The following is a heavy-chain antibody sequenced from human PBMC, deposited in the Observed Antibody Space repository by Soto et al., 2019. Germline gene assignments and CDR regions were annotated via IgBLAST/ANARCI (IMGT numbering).Heavy chain of an antibody. CDR2: IYHVGST. CDR3: ARYVVVVTAKTEYFDY. J-gene: IGHJ4*02. D-gene: IGHD2-21*02. CDR1: GDSLRTSFW. Sequence: SETLSLTCTVSGDSLRTSFWWTWVRQSPGKGLEWIGQIYHVGSTNYNPALKSRVTISVDKSKNQFSLKLTSVNAADTAVYYCARYVVVVTAKTEYFDYWGQGTLVTVSS. V-gene: IGHV4-4*02.